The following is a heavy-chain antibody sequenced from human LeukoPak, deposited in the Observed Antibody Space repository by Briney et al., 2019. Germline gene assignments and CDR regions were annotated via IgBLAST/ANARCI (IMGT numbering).Heavy chain of an antibody. J-gene: IGHJ5*01. Sequence: SSETLSLTCAVYGGSFSGYYWSWIRQPPGKGLEWIGEINHSGSTNYNPSLKSRVTISIDTSKNQFSLKLSSVTAADTAVYYCARGRGLAAAGTLFDSWGQGSLVTVSS. D-gene: IGHD6-13*01. CDR2: INHSGST. CDR1: GGSFSGYY. V-gene: IGHV4-34*01. CDR3: ARGRGLAAAGTLFDS.